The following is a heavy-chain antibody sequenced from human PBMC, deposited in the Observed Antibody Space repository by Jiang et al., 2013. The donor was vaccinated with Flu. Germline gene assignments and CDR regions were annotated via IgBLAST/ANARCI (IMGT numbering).Heavy chain of an antibody. V-gene: IGHV5-51*01. CDR3: AGTRDGNFHWDY. D-gene: IGHD1-1*01. Sequence: LKISCKGSAYSFTNYWIGWVRQMPGKGLEWMGIXFLSDSNTKYSPSFEGQVTISADRSISTAYLQWSGLEASDTAMYYCAGTRDGNFHWDYWGQGTLVTVAS. CDR2: XFLSDSNT. J-gene: IGHJ4*02. CDR1: AYSFTNYW.